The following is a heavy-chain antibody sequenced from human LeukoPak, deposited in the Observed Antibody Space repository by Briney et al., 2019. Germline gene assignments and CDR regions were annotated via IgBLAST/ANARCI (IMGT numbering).Heavy chain of an antibody. D-gene: IGHD1-26*01. CDR3: ARRSIVGASGVNWFDP. V-gene: IGHV3-9*01. CDR2: ISWNSGSI. CDR1: GFTFDDYG. Sequence: GGSLRLSCAASGFTFDDYGMHWVRQGPGKGPEWVSGISWNSGSIGYADSVKGRFTISRDNAKNSLYLQMNSLRAEDTAVYYCARRSIVGASGVNWFDPWGQGTLVTVSS. J-gene: IGHJ5*02.